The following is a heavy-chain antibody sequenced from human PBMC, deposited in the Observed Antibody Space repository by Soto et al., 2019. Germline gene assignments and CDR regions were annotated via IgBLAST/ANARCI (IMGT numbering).Heavy chain of an antibody. CDR2: ISGSGGNT. D-gene: IGHD5-12*01. CDR3: AKIPFLVATNFDY. V-gene: IGHV3-23*01. CDR1: GFTFRSYT. J-gene: IGHJ4*02. Sequence: GGSLRLSCAASGFTFRSYTMSWVRQAPGKGLEWVSAISGSGGNTYYADSVEGRFTISRDNSKNTLFLQMNSLRADDTAVYYCAKIPFLVATNFDYWGQGTLVTVS.